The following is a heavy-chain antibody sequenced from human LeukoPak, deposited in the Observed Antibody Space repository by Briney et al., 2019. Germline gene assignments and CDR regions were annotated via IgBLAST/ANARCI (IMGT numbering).Heavy chain of an antibody. V-gene: IGHV3-30*03. D-gene: IGHD2-8*02. CDR3: ARDSEGQRTGQYWLYYYYGMDV. CDR1: GFTVSSNY. J-gene: IGHJ6*02. CDR2: ISYDGSNK. Sequence: PGGSLRLSCAASGFTVSSNYMSWVRQAPGKGLEWVAVISYDGSNKYYADSVKGRFTISRDNSKNTLYLQMNSLRAEDTAVYYCARDSEGQRTGQYWLYYYYGMDVWGQGTTVTVSS.